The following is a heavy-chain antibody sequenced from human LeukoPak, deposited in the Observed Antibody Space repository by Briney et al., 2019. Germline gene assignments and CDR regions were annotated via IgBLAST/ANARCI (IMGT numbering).Heavy chain of an antibody. CDR2: IRRNSGSI. Sequence: GGSLRLSCAASGFTFDDYAMHRGRQTPGKGLWWVSGIRRNSGSISYADSVTGRFTISRDNAKTTLYLQMNSLRAEDTAFYYCANALHGSGTLWYYFGYWGQGTLVTVFS. D-gene: IGHD3-10*01. V-gene: IGHV3-9*01. CDR3: ANALHGSGTLWYYFGY. J-gene: IGHJ4*02. CDR1: GFTFDDYA.